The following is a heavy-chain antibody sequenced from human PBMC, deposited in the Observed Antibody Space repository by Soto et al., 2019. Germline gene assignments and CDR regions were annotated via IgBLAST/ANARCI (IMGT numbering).Heavy chain of an antibody. CDR3: ARRFFVDTAMEPFDY. Sequence: SETLSLTCAVSGDSISSSNWWSWVRQPPGKGLEWIGEIYHSGSTNYNPSLKSRVTISVDKSKNQFSLKPSSVTAADTAVYYCARRFFVDTAMEPFDYWGQGTLVTVS. D-gene: IGHD5-18*01. V-gene: IGHV4-4*02. J-gene: IGHJ4*02. CDR1: GDSISSSNW. CDR2: IYHSGST.